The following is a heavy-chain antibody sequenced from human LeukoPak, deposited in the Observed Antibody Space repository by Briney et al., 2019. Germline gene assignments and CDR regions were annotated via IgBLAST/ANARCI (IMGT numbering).Heavy chain of an antibody. CDR3: AKRGDSSGYPSYFDY. CDR2: ISYDGSDK. CDR1: GFTFRSYG. V-gene: IGHV3-30*18. D-gene: IGHD3-22*01. Sequence: GGSLRLSCAASGFTFRSYGMHWVRQAPGKGLEWVAVISYDGSDKYYADSVKGQFTISRDNSKNTLYLQMNSLRAEDTAVYYCAKRGDSSGYPSYFDYWGQGTLVTVSS. J-gene: IGHJ4*02.